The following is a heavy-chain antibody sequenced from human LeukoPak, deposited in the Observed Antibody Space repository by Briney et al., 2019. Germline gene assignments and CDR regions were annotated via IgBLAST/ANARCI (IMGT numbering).Heavy chain of an antibody. CDR2: TQFDGSKR. CDR1: GFTFSNYD. CDR3: AEKGRGFNIGGPYFDH. V-gene: IGHV3-30*02. J-gene: IGHJ4*02. Sequence: PGGSLRLSCAASGFTFSNYDMHWVRQAPGKGLEWVASTQFDGSKRFHADSVKGRFTVSRDNSNNTVHLQMNNLRADDTAVYYCAEKGRGFNIGGPYFDHWGQGTLVAVSS. D-gene: IGHD2-15*01.